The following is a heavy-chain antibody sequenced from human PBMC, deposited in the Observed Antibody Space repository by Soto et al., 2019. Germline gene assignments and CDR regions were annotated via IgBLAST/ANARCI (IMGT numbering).Heavy chain of an antibody. CDR3: AREKYYYDSSGYSIHAFDI. CDR2: INPSGGST. Sequence: ASVKVSCQASGYTFTSYYMHWVRQAPGQGLEWMGIINPSGGSTSYAQKFQGRVTMTRDTSTSTVYMELSSLRSEDTAVYYCAREKYYYDSSGYSIHAFDIWGQGTMVTVSS. V-gene: IGHV1-46*01. J-gene: IGHJ3*02. D-gene: IGHD3-22*01. CDR1: GYTFTSYY.